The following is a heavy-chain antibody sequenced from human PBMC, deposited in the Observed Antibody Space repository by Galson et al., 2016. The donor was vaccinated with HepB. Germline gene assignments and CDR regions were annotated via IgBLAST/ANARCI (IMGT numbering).Heavy chain of an antibody. CDR1: GGSISSYNW. CDR2: IFHTATT. V-gene: IGHV4-4*02. D-gene: IGHD2-15*01. J-gene: IGHJ4*02. Sequence: ETLSLTCAVSGGSISSYNWWSWVRQPPGEGLEWIGEIFHTATTNYTPSLKSRVTISLDKPKNQFSLPLKSVTAAATAVYYCAPLGGCRGGLCSKVHWGQGSLVTVSS. CDR3: APLGGCRGGLCSKVH.